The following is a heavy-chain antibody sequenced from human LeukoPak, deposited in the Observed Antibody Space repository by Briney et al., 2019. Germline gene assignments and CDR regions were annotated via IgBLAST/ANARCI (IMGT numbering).Heavy chain of an antibody. V-gene: IGHV3-30*03. CDR1: GFTFSSYG. J-gene: IGHJ6*02. D-gene: IGHD2-8*01. CDR3: ARDGEYCTNGVCPYYYYYGMDV. Sequence: GRSLRLSCAASGFTFSSYGMHWVRQAPGKGLEWVAVISYDGSNKYYADSVKGRFTISRDNSKNTLYLQMNSLRAEDTAVYYCARDGEYCTNGVCPYYYYYGMDVWGQGTTVTVSS. CDR2: ISYDGSNK.